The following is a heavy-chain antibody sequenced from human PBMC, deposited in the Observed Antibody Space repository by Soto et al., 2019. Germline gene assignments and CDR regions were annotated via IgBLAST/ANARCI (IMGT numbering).Heavy chain of an antibody. Sequence: QLQLQESGPGLVKPSETLSLTCTVSGGSISSSSSYWGWIRQPPGKGLEWIGSMSYSGSTYHNPSPTSLVTLSVDTTQTQFPAPMPSVTAACPAVYSCARNRVLSADDPIPGCFDSWGQGILVSAS. D-gene: IGHD5-12*01. CDR3: ARNRVLSADDPIPGCFDS. J-gene: IGHJ4*02. CDR2: MSYSGST. V-gene: IGHV4-39*01. CDR1: GGSISSSSSY.